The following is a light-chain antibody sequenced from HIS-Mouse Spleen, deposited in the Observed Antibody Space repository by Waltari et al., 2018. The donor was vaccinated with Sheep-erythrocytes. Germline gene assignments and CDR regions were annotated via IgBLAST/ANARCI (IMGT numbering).Light chain of an antibody. CDR2: DVS. CDR1: SSDVGGYNY. Sequence: QSALTQPRSVSWSPGQSVTIPCTGTSSDVGGYNYFPWYQQHPGKAPKLMIYDVSKRPSGVPDRFSGSKSGNTASLTISGLQAEDEADYYCCSYAGSYNHVFATGTKVTVL. V-gene: IGLV2-11*01. CDR3: CSYAGSYNHV. J-gene: IGLJ1*01.